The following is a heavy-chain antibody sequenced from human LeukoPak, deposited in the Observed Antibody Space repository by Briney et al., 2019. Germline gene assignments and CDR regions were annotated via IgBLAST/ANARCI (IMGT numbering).Heavy chain of an antibody. CDR1: GLSFTNFA. J-gene: IGHJ4*02. D-gene: IGHD4-17*01. V-gene: IGHV3-23*01. CDR2: VSGCGANT. CDR3: ASRRYGDYPFDY. Sequence: PGGSLRLSCAASGLSFTNFAMSWVRQAPGKGLEWVSSVSGCGANTYHADSVRGRFTISRDNSNNTLYLQMNSLRDEDTATYYCASRRYGDYPFDYWGQGTLVTVSS.